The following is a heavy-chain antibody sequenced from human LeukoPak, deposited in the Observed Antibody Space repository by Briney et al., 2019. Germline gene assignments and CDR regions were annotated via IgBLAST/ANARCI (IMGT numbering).Heavy chain of an antibody. Sequence: SETLSLTCAVSGGSISSSNWWSWVRQPPGKELEWIGSIYYSGSSHYNPSLKSRVSMSRDTAKNQFSLNLSSVTAADTAVYYCARVGVTADFDYWGQGTLVTVSS. J-gene: IGHJ4*02. CDR3: ARVGVTADFDY. CDR1: GGSISSSNW. CDR2: IYYSGSS. D-gene: IGHD1-26*01. V-gene: IGHV4-4*02.